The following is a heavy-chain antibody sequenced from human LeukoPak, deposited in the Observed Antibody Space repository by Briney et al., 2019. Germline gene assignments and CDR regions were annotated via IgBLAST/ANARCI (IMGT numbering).Heavy chain of an antibody. J-gene: IGHJ5*02. CDR2: ISTTGSTI. V-gene: IGHV3-48*02. CDR1: GFTFSSYT. CDR3: ARGCIGGSCWSRNWFDP. D-gene: IGHD2-15*01. Sequence: PGGSLGLSCAASGFTFSSYTMNWVRQAPGKGLEWVSFISTTGSTIHYGDSVRGRFTISRDNAKNSLSLQMNSLRDEDTAVYYCARGCIGGSCWSRNWFDPWGQGTLVTVSS.